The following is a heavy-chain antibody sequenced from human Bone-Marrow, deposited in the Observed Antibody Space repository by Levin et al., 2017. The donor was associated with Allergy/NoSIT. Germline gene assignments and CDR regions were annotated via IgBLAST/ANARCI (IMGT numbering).Heavy chain of an antibody. J-gene: IGHJ3*01. D-gene: IGHD2-21*01. CDR1: GGTSSNYP. Sequence: SVKVSCKASGGTSSNYPINWLRQAPGQGPEWMGGIMPPFGTSDSAQRFQGRVTFTADKSTSTHYMELSGLKSEDTAVYYCAKRANCGGDCFAFDVWGQGTLVTVSS. V-gene: IGHV1-69*06. CDR2: IMPPFGTS. CDR3: AKRANCGGDCFAFDV.